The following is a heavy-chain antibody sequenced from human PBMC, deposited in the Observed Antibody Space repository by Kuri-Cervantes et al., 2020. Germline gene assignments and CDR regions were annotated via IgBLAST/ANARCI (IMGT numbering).Heavy chain of an antibody. V-gene: IGHV4-34*01. CDR3: ARRGYYDRPGGYFDY. CDR2: INHSGST. Sequence: GSLRLSCAVYGGSFSGYYWSWIRQPPGKGLEWIGEINHSGSTNYNPSLKSRVTISVDTSKNQFSLKLSSVTAADTAVYYCARRGYYDRPGGYFDYWGQGTLVTVSS. D-gene: IGHD3-22*01. J-gene: IGHJ4*02. CDR1: GGSFSGYY.